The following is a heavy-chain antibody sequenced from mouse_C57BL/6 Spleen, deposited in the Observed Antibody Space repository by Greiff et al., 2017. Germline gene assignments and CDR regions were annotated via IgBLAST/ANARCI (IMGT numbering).Heavy chain of an antibody. CDR3: ARGVGGNYCFDY. D-gene: IGHD2-1*01. CDR2: IDPANGNT. Sequence: EVQLQQSVAELVRPGASVQLSCTASGFNIKNTYMHWVKQRPEQGLEWIGRIDPANGNTKYAQKIQGKATITADTSSNPAYLQLSRLTSEDTAIYYCARGVGGNYCFDYWGQGTTLTVSS. CDR1: GFNIKNTY. V-gene: IGHV14-3*01. J-gene: IGHJ2*01.